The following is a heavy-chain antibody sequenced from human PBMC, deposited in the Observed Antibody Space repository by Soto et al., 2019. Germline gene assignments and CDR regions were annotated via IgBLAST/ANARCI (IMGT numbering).Heavy chain of an antibody. V-gene: IGHV3-21*06. CDR3: ARESEDLTSNFDY. CDR1: GFTFTRYG. Sequence: GGSLRLSCAASGFTFTRYGMNWVRQAPGKGLEWVSSISSTTNYIYYGDSMKGRFTISRDNAKNSLYLEMNSLRAEDTAVYYCARESEDLTSNFDYWGQGTLVTVSS. J-gene: IGHJ4*02. CDR2: ISSTTNYI.